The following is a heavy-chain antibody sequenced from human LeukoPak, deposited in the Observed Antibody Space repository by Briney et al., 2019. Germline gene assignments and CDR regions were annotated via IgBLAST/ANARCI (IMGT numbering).Heavy chain of an antibody. D-gene: IGHD3-10*01. J-gene: IGHJ3*01. V-gene: IGHV3-48*03. CDR2: ISGNGSTH. CDR3: ASRGAFDL. CDR1: GFTFSSYE. Sequence: AGGSLTLSCTASGFTFSSYEMNWVRQAPRKGLEWVSYISGNGSTHYYADSVKGRFTVSRDNAKNSLFLQMNSLRAEDTAIYYCASRGAFDLWGQGTMVTVSS.